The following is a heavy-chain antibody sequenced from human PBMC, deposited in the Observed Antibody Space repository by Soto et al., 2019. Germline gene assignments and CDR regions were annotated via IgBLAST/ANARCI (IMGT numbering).Heavy chain of an antibody. CDR3: AKGSASGSPYYFDF. D-gene: IGHD6-25*01. J-gene: IGHJ4*02. V-gene: IGHV3-23*01. CDR1: GFSFSRYA. CDR2: ITNGGANT. Sequence: HPGGSLRLSCAGSGFSFSRYAMSWIRQTPETGLEWVAAITNGGANTYSADSVKGRFTISRDNSKNTLYLQMNSLRAEDTAVYFCAKGSASGSPYYFDFWGQGTLVTVSS.